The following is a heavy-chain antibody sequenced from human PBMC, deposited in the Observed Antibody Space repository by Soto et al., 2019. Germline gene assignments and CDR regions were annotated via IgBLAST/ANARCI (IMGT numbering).Heavy chain of an antibody. CDR1: GYSFTNYW. CDR3: ARLNRYCSGGSCYIGLYYYYGMDV. V-gene: IGHV5-51*01. CDR2: IYPGDSDT. J-gene: IGHJ6*02. Sequence: GESLKISCKGSGYSFTNYWIGWVRQMPGKGLEWMGIIYPGDSDTRYSPSFQGQVTISADKSISTAYLQWSSLKASDTAMYYCARLNRYCSGGSCYIGLYYYYGMDVWGQGTTVTVSS. D-gene: IGHD2-15*01.